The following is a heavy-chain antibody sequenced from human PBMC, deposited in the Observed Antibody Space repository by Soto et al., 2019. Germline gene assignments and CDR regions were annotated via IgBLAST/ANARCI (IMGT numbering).Heavy chain of an antibody. Sequence: SETLSLTCTVSGGSISSSSYYWGWIRQPPGKGLEWIGSIYYSGSTYYNPSLKSRVTISVDTSKNQFSLKLSSVTAADTAVYNCARQKYHSSGPSAYGGQGPLVTVS. CDR1: GGSISSSSYY. D-gene: IGHD3-22*01. V-gene: IGHV4-39*01. CDR2: IYYSGST. CDR3: ARQKYHSSGPSAY. J-gene: IGHJ4*02.